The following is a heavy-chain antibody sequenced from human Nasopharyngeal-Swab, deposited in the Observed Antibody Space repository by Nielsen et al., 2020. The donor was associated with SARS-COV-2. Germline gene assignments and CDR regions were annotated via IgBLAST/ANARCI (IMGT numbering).Heavy chain of an antibody. J-gene: IGHJ4*02. CDR3: ARDAWGVRGVIIS. Sequence: GGSLRLSCAASGFTFSSYAMHWVRQAPGKGLEWVAVISYDGSNKYYADSVKGRFTISRDNSKNTLSLQMNSLRAEDTAVYYCARDAWGVRGVIISWGQGTLVTVSS. D-gene: IGHD3-10*01. V-gene: IGHV3-30*04. CDR2: ISYDGSNK. CDR1: GFTFSSYA.